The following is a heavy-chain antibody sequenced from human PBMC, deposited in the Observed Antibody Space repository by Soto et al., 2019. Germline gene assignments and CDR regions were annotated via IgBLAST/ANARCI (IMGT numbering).Heavy chain of an antibody. Sequence: SETLSLTCTVSGGSISSYXWSXIRQPPGKGLEWIGNIYYSGSTTYNPSLKSRVTISVDTSKNQFSLKLSSVTAADTAVYYCARAYYGDYPPGWFDPWGQGTLVTVSS. V-gene: IGHV4-59*01. CDR2: IYYSGST. CDR3: ARAYYGDYPPGWFDP. J-gene: IGHJ5*02. D-gene: IGHD4-17*01. CDR1: GGSISSYX.